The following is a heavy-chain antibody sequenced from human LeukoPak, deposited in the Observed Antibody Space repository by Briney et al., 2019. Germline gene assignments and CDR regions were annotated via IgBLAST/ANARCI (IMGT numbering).Heavy chain of an antibody. CDR1: GYTFTGYY. Sequence: ASVKVSCKASGYTFTGYYMHRVRQAPGQGLEWMGWINPNSGGTNYAQKFQGRVTMTRDTSISTAYMELSRLRSDDTAVYYCARLELSNYYMDVWGKGTTVTVSS. D-gene: IGHD1-7*01. J-gene: IGHJ6*03. CDR3: ARLELSNYYMDV. CDR2: INPNSGGT. V-gene: IGHV1-2*02.